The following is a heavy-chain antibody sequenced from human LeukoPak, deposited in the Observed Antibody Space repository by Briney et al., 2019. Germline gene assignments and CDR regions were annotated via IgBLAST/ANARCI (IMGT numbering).Heavy chain of an antibody. D-gene: IGHD3-22*01. CDR1: GFTLSSQV. CDR2: ISGSGGST. V-gene: IGHV3-23*01. J-gene: IGHJ4*02. CDR3: AQDILPYYDSSGYLDY. Sequence: GGSLRLSCAASGFTLSSQVMSWVRQAPGKGLEGVSAISGSGGSTYYADSVKGRFTISRDNSKNSLYLQMNSLRAEDTALYYCAQDILPYYDSSGYLDYWGQGTLVTVSS.